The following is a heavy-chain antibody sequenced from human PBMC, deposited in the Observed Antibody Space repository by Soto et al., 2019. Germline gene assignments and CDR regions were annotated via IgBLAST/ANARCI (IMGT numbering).Heavy chain of an antibody. V-gene: IGHV4-4*02. CDR1: GGSISSSNW. Sequence: PSETLSLTCAVSGGSISSSNWWSWVRQPPGKGLEWIGEIYHSGSTNYNPSLKSRVTISVDKSKNQFSLKLSSVTAADTAVYYCAREGAGGAAAGHLYNWFDPWGQGTLVTVSS. J-gene: IGHJ5*02. D-gene: IGHD6-13*01. CDR3: AREGAGGAAAGHLYNWFDP. CDR2: IYHSGST.